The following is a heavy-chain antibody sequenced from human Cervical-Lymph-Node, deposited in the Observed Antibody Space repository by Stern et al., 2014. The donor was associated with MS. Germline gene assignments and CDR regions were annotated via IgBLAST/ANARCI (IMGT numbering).Heavy chain of an antibody. V-gene: IGHV2-5*02. J-gene: IGHJ6*02. CDR3: AHTTVTFDEAYGLDV. CDR2: IYWDADE. CDR1: GFSLNTSGEG. Sequence: QVTLRESGPTLVQPTQTLTLTCTFSGFSLNTSGEGVAWIRQPPGKALEWLAVIYWDADERYSPSLNSRLTITKDTSKNQVVLTMANMDPVDTGTYYCAHTTVTFDEAYGLDVWGQGTTVTVSS. D-gene: IGHD4-17*01.